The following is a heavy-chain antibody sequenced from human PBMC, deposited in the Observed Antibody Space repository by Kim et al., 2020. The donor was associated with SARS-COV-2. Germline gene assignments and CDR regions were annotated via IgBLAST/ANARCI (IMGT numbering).Heavy chain of an antibody. J-gene: IGHJ4*02. CDR1: GFTFSSYW. Sequence: GGSLRLSCAASGFTFSSYWMSWVRQAPGKGLEWVANIKQDGSEKYYVDSVKGRFTISRDNAKNSLYLQMNSLRAEDTAVYYCAREEFNYYDSSGPNDYWGQGTLVTVSS. V-gene: IGHV3-7*01. CDR3: AREEFNYYDSSGPNDY. CDR2: IKQDGSEK. D-gene: IGHD3-22*01.